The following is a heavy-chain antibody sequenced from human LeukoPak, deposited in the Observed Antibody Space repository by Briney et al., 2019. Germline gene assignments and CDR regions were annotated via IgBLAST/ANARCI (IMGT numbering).Heavy chain of an antibody. Sequence: PGGSLRLSCAASGFTFSSYWMHWVRQVPGKGLAWVSRIDSDGSSTSYADSVKGRFTISRDNAKNTLYLQMNSLRAEDTAVYYCARLVPATRAIDYWGQGTLVTVSS. CDR2: IDSDGSST. D-gene: IGHD2-21*02. CDR3: ARLVPATRAIDY. J-gene: IGHJ4*02. V-gene: IGHV3-74*01. CDR1: GFTFSSYW.